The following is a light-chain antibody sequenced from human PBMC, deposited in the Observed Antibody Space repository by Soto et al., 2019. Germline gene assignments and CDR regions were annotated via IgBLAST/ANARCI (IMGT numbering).Light chain of an antibody. Sequence: QSALTQPPSASGSHGQSVTISCTGTGSDIGAYTYVSWYQHHPGTAPKLIIYEVTKRPSGVPDRFSGSKSGNTASLTVSGLQTEDEADYYCSSYAGSYNFLFGGGTNLTVL. CDR3: SSYAGSYNFL. J-gene: IGLJ2*01. CDR1: GSDIGAYTY. V-gene: IGLV2-8*01. CDR2: EVT.